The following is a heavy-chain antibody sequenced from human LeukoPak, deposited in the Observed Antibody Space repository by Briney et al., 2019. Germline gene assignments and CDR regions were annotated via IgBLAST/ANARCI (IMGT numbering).Heavy chain of an antibody. CDR2: ITGDGRST. CDR3: ARDTGWYFDL. CDR1: GFTLTAYW. D-gene: IGHD4-17*01. V-gene: IGHV3-74*01. J-gene: IGHJ2*01. Sequence: GGSLRLSCAASGFTLTAYWMHCVSQVPGKGLVWVSRITGDGRSTTYAGSVKGRFTISRDNAKNTVFLQMISLRAEDTAVYYCARDTGWYFDLWGRGTLVTVSS.